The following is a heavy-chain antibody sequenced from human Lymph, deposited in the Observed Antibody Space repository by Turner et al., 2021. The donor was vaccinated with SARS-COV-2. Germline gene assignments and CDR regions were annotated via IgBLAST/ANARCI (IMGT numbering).Heavy chain of an antibody. D-gene: IGHD2-15*01. CDR1: GYTLTELS. J-gene: IGHJ6*02. Sequence: QVRLVQSGAEVKKPGASVKVSCKVSGYTLTELSMHWVRQAPGKGLEWMGGFDPEDGEIIYAQKFQGRVTMTEDTSTDTAYMELSSLRSEDTAVYYCATVLCTGSSCYYYGMDVWGQGTTVTVSS. CDR2: FDPEDGEI. V-gene: IGHV1-24*01. CDR3: ATVLCTGSSCYYYGMDV.